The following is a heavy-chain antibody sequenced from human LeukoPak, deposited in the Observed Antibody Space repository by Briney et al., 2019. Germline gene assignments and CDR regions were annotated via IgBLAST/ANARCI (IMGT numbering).Heavy chain of an antibody. J-gene: IGHJ4*02. D-gene: IGHD5-24*01. Sequence: SQTLSLTCAISGDSVSSNSVTWNWIRQSPSRGLEWLGRTYYRSKWYNDYAVSVKSRININPDTPKNQFSLQLNSVTPEDTAVYYCVRDYNFGYLDYWGQGTLVTVSS. CDR3: VRDYNFGYLDY. CDR1: GDSVSSNSVT. V-gene: IGHV6-1*01. CDR2: TYYRSKWYN.